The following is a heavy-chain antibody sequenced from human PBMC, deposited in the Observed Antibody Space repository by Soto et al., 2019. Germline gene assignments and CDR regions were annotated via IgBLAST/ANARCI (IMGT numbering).Heavy chain of an antibody. D-gene: IGHD6-19*01. CDR2: ISWNSGSI. CDR3: AQVDSSGWYGIFDY. CDR1: GFTFDDYA. J-gene: IGHJ4*02. Sequence: EVQLVESGGGLVQPGRSLSLSCAASGFTFDDYAMHWVRQAPGKGLEWVSGISWNSGSIGYADSVKGRFTISRDNAKNSLYLQRNSLSAEDTALYYCAQVDSSGWYGIFDYWGQGTLVTVSS. V-gene: IGHV3-9*01.